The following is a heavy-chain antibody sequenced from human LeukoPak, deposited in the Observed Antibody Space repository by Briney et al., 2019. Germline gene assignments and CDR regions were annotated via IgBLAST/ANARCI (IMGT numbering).Heavy chain of an antibody. CDR3: ARDRMVRGAIICGEFDY. CDR2: IIPIFDTA. V-gene: IGHV1-69*05. D-gene: IGHD3-10*01. Sequence: SVKVSCKASGYTFATYAINWVRQAPGQGLEWMGGIIPIFDTANYAQKFQGRVTITTDESTNTAYMELSSLRSEDTAVYYCARDRMVRGAIICGEFDYWGQGTLVTVSS. CDR1: GYTFATYA. J-gene: IGHJ4*02.